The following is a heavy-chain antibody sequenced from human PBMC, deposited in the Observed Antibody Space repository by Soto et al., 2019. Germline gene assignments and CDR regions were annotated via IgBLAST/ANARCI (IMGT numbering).Heavy chain of an antibody. Sequence: SETLSLTCTVSGGSISSYYWSWIRQPPGKGLEWIGYIYYSGSTNYNPSLKSRVTISVDTSKNQFSLKLSSVTAADTAVYYCARESVAVAGTVYYYYGMDVWGQGTTVTVSS. V-gene: IGHV4-59*01. D-gene: IGHD6-19*01. CDR3: ARESVAVAGTVYYYYGMDV. CDR2: IYYSGST. CDR1: GGSISSYY. J-gene: IGHJ6*02.